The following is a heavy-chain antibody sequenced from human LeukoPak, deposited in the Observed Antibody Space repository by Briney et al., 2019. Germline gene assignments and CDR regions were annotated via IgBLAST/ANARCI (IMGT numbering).Heavy chain of an antibody. V-gene: IGHV4-4*07. CDR1: GGSINRDY. J-gene: IGHJ5*02. CDR2: IYSSGST. Sequence: SETLSLIYTVSGGSINRDYLSGIRQPAGKGLEWIGRIYSSGSTNYNPSLKSRVIMLVDTSKNQFSLKLSSMTAADTAVYYCARGGSSWKNWFDPWVQGTLVTVSS. D-gene: IGHD6-13*01. CDR3: ARGGSSWKNWFDP.